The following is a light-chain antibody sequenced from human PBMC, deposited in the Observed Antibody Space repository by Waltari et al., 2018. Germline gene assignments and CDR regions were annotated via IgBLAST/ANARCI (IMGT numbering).Light chain of an antibody. CDR2: GAS. CDR3: LQYINSPCT. V-gene: IGKV3-20*01. J-gene: IGKJ1*01. Sequence: ETVLTQSPGTLSFSPGERATLSCRASQSVSSSYLAWYQQKPGQAPRLLMYGASSRATGIPDRFSGGGSGTDFTLTITRLEPEDFAVYYCLQYINSPCTFGQGTKVEIK. CDR1: QSVSSSY.